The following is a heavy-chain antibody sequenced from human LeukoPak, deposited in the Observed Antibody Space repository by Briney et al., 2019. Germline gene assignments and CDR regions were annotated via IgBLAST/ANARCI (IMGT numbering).Heavy chain of an antibody. CDR2: ISSSSSTI. CDR1: GFTFSSYS. J-gene: IGHJ4*02. CDR3: ARVPYGDGGY. Sequence: SGGSLRLSCAVSGFTFSSYSMNWVRQAPGKGLEWVSYISSSSSTIYYADSVKGRFTISRDNAKNSPYLQMNSLRAEDTAVYYCARVPYGDGGYWGQGTLVTVSS. D-gene: IGHD4-17*01. V-gene: IGHV3-48*04.